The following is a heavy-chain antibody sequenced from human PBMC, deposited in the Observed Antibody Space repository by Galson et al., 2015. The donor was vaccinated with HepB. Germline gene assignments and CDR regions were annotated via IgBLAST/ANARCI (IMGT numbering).Heavy chain of an antibody. D-gene: IGHD4/OR15-4a*01. J-gene: IGHJ6*02. CDR1: GYSFTSYW. CDR2: IYPGDSDT. Sequence: QSGAEVKKPGESLKISCKGSGYSFTSYWIGWVRQMPGKGLEWMGIIYPGDSDTRYSPSFQGQVTISADKSISTAYLQWSSLKASDTAMYYCARQEGAPYYYYGMDVWGQGTTVTVSS. CDR3: ARQEGAPYYYYGMDV. V-gene: IGHV5-51*01.